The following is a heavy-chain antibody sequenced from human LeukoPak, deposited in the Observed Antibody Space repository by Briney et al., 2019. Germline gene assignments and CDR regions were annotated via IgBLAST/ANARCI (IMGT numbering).Heavy chain of an antibody. CDR3: TRPGTVYWYFDL. CDR1: GSTFSTYS. V-gene: IGHV3-21*01. D-gene: IGHD3-10*01. Sequence: GGSLRLSCAASGSTFSTYSMNWVRQAPGKGLEWVSSIGSHSTYIYYADSVKGRFTISRDNAKNSLYLQMNSLRAEDTAVYYCTRPGTVYWYFDLWGRGTLVTVSS. J-gene: IGHJ2*01. CDR2: IGSHSTYI.